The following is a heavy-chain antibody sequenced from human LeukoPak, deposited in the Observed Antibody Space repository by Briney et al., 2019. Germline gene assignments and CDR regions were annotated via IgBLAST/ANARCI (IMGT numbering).Heavy chain of an antibody. V-gene: IGHV1-18*01. J-gene: IGHJ4*02. D-gene: IGHD6-13*01. Sequence: ASVKVSCKASGYTFTSYGISWVRQAPGQGLEWMGWISAYNGNTNYAQKLQGRVTMTTDTSTSTAYMELRSLRSDDTAVYYCARDRSSWTASNKIFDYWGQGTLFTVSS. CDR2: ISAYNGNT. CDR1: GYTFTSYG. CDR3: ARDRSSWTASNKIFDY.